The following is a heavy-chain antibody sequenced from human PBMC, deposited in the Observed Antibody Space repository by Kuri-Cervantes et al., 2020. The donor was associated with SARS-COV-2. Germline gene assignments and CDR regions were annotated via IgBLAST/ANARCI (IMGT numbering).Heavy chain of an antibody. CDR2: INPNSGGA. V-gene: IGHV1-2*04. D-gene: IGHD3-22*01. CDR3: ARSTPFQRLVVISQGGDFDI. CDR1: GYTFTGYH. Sequence: ASVNVSCKASGYTFTGYHMHCVRPAPGQGLEWMGWINPNSGGANYAQKFQGWVTRTRDTSISTVYMEPSRLRSDDTSVYYCARSTPFQRLVVISQGGDFDIWGQGTMVTVSS. J-gene: IGHJ3*02.